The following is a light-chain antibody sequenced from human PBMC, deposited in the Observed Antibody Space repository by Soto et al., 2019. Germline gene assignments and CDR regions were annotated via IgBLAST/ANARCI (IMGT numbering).Light chain of an antibody. V-gene: IGKV1-39*01. Sequence: DIQVTQSPSSLSASVGDSVTITCRTSQRIGTFLNWYQQRQGRAPNLLIYSASTLQSRVPSRFNDGGSGTDFTITITSLQPEASATYYCQLSYNAWTFGQGTKVEIK. CDR1: QRIGTF. CDR3: QLSYNAWT. J-gene: IGKJ1*01. CDR2: SAS.